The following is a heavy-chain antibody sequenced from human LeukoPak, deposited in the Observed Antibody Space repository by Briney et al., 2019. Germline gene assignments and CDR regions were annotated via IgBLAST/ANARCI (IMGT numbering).Heavy chain of an antibody. Sequence: AASVKVSCKASGGTFSSYTISWVRQAPGQGLEWMGRIIPILGIANYAQKFQGRVTITADKSTSTAYMELSSLRSEDTAVYYCARDGYGGYSPRNYYYGMDVWGQGTTVTVSS. D-gene: IGHD4-17*01. CDR2: IIPILGIA. CDR3: ARDGYGGYSPRNYYYGMDV. J-gene: IGHJ6*02. CDR1: GGTFSSYT. V-gene: IGHV1-69*04.